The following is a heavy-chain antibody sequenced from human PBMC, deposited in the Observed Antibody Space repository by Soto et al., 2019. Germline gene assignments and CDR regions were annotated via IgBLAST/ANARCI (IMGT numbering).Heavy chain of an antibody. D-gene: IGHD4-17*01. CDR2: IYYDGSNR. V-gene: IGHV3-33*01. CDR1: GFSFSNYG. CDR3: ARLLGTYGDYCPDY. Sequence: GGSLRLSCAASGFSFSNYGMHWVRQAPGKGLEWVALIYYDGSNRYYADSVKGRFTISRDNSKNTLYLQMNSLRAEDTAVYYCARLLGTYGDYCPDYCGKGTLVPVSS. J-gene: IGHJ4*02.